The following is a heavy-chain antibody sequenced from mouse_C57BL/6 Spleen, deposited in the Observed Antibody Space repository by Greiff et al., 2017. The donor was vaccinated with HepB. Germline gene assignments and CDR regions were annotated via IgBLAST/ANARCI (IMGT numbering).Heavy chain of an antibody. CDR3: AREKLDGSSGAWFAY. D-gene: IGHD1-1*01. CDR1: GYAFSSYW. V-gene: IGHV1-80*01. CDR2: IYPGDGDT. J-gene: IGHJ3*01. Sequence: VQLQQSGAELVKPGASVKISCKASGYAFSSYWMNWVKQRPGKGLEWIGQIYPGDGDTNYNGKFKGKATLTADKSSSTAYMQLSSLTSEDSAVYFGAREKLDGSSGAWFAYWGQGTLVTVSA.